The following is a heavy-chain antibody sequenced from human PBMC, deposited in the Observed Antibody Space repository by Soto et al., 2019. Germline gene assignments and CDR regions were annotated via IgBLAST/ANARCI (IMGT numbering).Heavy chain of an antibody. J-gene: IGHJ4*02. CDR3: AREPSI. CDR2: I. V-gene: IGHV4-31*03. CDR1: SGTARTGCYY. Sequence: SELLSATYNNSSGTARTGCYYWSWIRQHPGKGLEWIGYIYYNPSLMSRVTISVDTSKNQFSLKLSSVTAADTAVYYCAREPSIWGPGTLVTVSS.